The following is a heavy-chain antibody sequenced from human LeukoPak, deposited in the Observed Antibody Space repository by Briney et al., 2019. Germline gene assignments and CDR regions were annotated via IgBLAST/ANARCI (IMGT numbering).Heavy chain of an antibody. V-gene: IGHV3-7*01. J-gene: IGHJ4*02. D-gene: IGHD1-26*01. CDR1: GFTFSNYW. CDR3: TREVSGSLYFDY. Sequence: GGSLRLSCAASGFTFSNYWMSWVRQAPGKGLEWVANIKPDGSEKYYVDSVKGRFTISRDNAKNTLYLQMNSLRAEDTAVYYCTREVSGSLYFDYWGQGTLVTVSS. CDR2: IKPDGSEK.